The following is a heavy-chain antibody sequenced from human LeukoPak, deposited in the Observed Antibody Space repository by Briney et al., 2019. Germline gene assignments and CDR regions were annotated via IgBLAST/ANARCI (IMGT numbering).Heavy chain of an antibody. Sequence: SENLSLTCTVSGGSISSYYWNWIRQPPGKRLEWIGYIYYSGSTKYNPSLKSRVTISVDMSKNQFSLNLSSVTAADTAVYYCARGGYIIDWSYLYFDYWGQGTLLTVS. CDR2: IYYSGST. CDR1: GGSISSYY. CDR3: ARGGYIIDWSYLYFDY. J-gene: IGHJ4*02. V-gene: IGHV4-59*01. D-gene: IGHD3-9*01.